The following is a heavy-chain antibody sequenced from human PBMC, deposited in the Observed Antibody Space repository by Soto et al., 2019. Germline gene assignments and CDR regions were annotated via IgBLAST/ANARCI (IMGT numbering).Heavy chain of an antibody. CDR3: ARQAYNWNYSNWFDP. CDR1: GGTFSSYA. CDR2: IIPIFGTA. V-gene: IGHV1-69*13. Sequence: SVKVSCKASGGTFSSYAIRWVRQAPGQGLEWMGGIIPIFGTANYAQKFQGRVTITADESTSTAYMELSSLRSEDTAVYYCARQAYNWNYSNWFDPWGQGTLVTVSS. J-gene: IGHJ5*02. D-gene: IGHD1-7*01.